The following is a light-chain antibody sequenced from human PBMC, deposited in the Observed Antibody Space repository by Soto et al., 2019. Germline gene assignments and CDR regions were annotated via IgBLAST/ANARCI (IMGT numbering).Light chain of an antibody. V-gene: IGLV2-14*01. CDR1: SSDVGGYNY. CDR2: EVS. J-gene: IGLJ2*01. CDR3: SSYTRNSTLV. Sequence: QSVLTQPASVSGSPGQSITISCTGTSSDVGGYNYVSWYQQHPGKAPKLMIYEVSNRPSGFSNRFSGSKSGNTASLTISGLQAEDEADYYCSSYTRNSTLVFGGGTKLTVL.